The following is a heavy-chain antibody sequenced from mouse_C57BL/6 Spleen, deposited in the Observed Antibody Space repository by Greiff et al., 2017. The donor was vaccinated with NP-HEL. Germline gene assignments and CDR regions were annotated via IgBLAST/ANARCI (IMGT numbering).Heavy chain of an antibody. CDR3: ARHYYGSSYVLYWYFDV. V-gene: IGHV3-6*01. D-gene: IGHD1-1*01. CDR2: ISYDGSN. CDR1: GYSITSGYY. Sequence: ESGPGLVKPSQSLSLTCSVTGYSITSGYYWNWIRQFPGNKLEWMGYISYDGSNNYNPSLNNRISITRDTTKNQFFLKLNSVTTKDTATYYCARHYYGSSYVLYWYFDVWGTGTTVTVSS. J-gene: IGHJ1*03.